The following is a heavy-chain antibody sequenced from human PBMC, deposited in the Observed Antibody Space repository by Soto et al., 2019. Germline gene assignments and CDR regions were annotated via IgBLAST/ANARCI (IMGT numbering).Heavy chain of an antibody. CDR1: GFTFGDSY. D-gene: IGHD2-15*01. V-gene: IGHV3-11*06. Sequence: PGGSLRLSCAGSGFTFGDSYTSWIRQAPGKGLEWLSYISPGSRYPAYADSVKGRFTISRDNAKRSLYLQMMSLTAEDTAIYYCVRGGGGGLFDPCGQGTMVTVSS. J-gene: IGHJ5*02. CDR2: ISPGSRYP. CDR3: VRGGGGGLFDP.